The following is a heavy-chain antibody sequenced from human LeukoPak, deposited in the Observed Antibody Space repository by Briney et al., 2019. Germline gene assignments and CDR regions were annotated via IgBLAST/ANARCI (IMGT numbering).Heavy chain of an antibody. D-gene: IGHD1-26*01. V-gene: IGHV2-70*11. CDR3: ARIREWEPHCYMDV. J-gene: IGHJ6*03. CDR1: GFSVSTSGMC. CDR2: IDWDDDK. Sequence: SGPALVKPTQTLTLTCTFSGFSVSTSGMCVSWIRQPPGKALEWLARIDWDDDKYYSTSLKTRLTISKGTSRNQVVLTMTNMDPVDTATYYCARIREWEPHCYMDVWGKGTTVTVSS.